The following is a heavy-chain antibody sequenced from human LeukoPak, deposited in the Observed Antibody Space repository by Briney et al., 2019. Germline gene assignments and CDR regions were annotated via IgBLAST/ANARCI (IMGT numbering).Heavy chain of an antibody. CDR3: ARARRADLRFGEAFRHTKAARAFDI. J-gene: IGHJ3*02. CDR1: GFTFSSYS. D-gene: IGHD3-10*01. CDR2: IKQDGSEK. Sequence: GGSLRLSCAASGFTFSSYSMNWVRQAPGKGLEWVANIKQDGSEKYYVDSVKGRFTISRDNAKNSLYLQMNSLRAEDTAVYYCARARRADLRFGEAFRHTKAARAFDIWGQGTMVTVSS. V-gene: IGHV3-7*01.